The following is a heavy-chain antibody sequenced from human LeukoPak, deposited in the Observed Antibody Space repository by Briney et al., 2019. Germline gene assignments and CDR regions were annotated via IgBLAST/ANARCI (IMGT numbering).Heavy chain of an antibody. D-gene: IGHD3-3*01. CDR3: ASGGVLRFPPGPPDY. J-gene: IGHJ4*02. CDR2: INPSGGST. V-gene: IGHV1-46*01. CDR1: GYTFTSYY. Sequence: ASVKVSCKASGYTFTSYYMHWVRQAPGQGLEWMGIINPSGGSTSYAQKFQGRVTMTRDTSTSTVYMELSSLRSEDTAVYYCASGGVLRFPPGPPDYWGQGTLVTVSS.